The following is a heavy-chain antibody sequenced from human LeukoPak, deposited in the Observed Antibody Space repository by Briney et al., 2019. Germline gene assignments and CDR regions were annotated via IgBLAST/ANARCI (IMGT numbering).Heavy chain of an antibody. V-gene: IGHV3-23*01. D-gene: IGHD3-16*01. CDR3: AKDYAVGSIDY. Sequence: PGGSLRLSCAASGFTFSSYSMNWVRQAPGKGLEWVSSISRGGESTFYADSVRGRFTISRDNSKNTVSLQMESLRAEDTALYYCAKDYAVGSIDYWGQGTLVTVSS. CDR1: GFTFSSYS. J-gene: IGHJ4*02. CDR2: ISRGGEST.